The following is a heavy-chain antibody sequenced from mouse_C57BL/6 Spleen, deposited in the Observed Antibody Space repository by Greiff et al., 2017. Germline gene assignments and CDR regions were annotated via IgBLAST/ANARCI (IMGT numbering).Heavy chain of an antibody. CDR2: IYPGSGST. CDR3: ARSFTTVGAPRAMGY. V-gene: IGHV1-55*01. D-gene: IGHD1-1*01. Sequence: QVQLQQPGAELVKPGASVKMSCKASGYTFTSYWITWVKQRPGQGLEWIGDIYPGSGSTNYNEKFKSKATLTVDTSSSTAYMQLSSLTSEDSAVYYCARSFTTVGAPRAMGYWGQGTSVTVSS. J-gene: IGHJ4*01. CDR1: GYTFTSYW.